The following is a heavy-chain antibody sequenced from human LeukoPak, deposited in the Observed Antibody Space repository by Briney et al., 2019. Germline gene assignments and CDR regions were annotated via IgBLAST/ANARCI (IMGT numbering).Heavy chain of an antibody. CDR1: GYIFINCG. Sequence: ASVKVSCKASGYIFINCGINWVRQAPGQGLEWMGWISPYNGNTNYAQKLQGRVTMTTDTSTSTAYMELRSLTSDDTAVYYCATHGTYCGGDCYSYFWGHGTLITVSS. J-gene: IGHJ4*01. CDR3: ATHGTYCGGDCYSYF. V-gene: IGHV1-18*01. D-gene: IGHD2-21*01. CDR2: ISPYNGNT.